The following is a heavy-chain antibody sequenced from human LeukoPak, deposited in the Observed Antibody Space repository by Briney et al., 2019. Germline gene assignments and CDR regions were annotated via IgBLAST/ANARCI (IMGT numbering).Heavy chain of an antibody. D-gene: IGHD6-19*01. V-gene: IGHV3-48*01. CDR2: ISSSSSTI. Sequence: TGGSLRLSCAASGFTFSSYSMNWVRQAPGKGLEWVSYISSSSSTIYYADSVKGRFTISRDNAKNSLYLQMNSLRAEDTAVYYCARDASPPGVYSSGWYGEDYYYYYMDVWGKGTTVTVSS. CDR1: GFTFSSYS. CDR3: ARDASPPGVYSSGWYGEDYYYYYMDV. J-gene: IGHJ6*03.